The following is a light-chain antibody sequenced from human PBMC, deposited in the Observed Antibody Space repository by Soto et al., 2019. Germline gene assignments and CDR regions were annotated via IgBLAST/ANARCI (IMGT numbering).Light chain of an antibody. Sequence: DIQMTRSPSTLSASVGDRVIITCRASQSIRTWLAWYQQKPGKAPNLLIYDATTLQSGVPLRFSGSGSGTEFTLTISSLQPDDFATYYCQQYNSYWYTFGQGTRLEIK. J-gene: IGKJ2*01. CDR2: DAT. CDR3: QQYNSYWYT. CDR1: QSIRTW. V-gene: IGKV1-5*01.